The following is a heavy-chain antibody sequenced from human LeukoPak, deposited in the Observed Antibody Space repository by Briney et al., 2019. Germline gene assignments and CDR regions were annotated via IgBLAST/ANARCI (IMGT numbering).Heavy chain of an antibody. CDR2: INPNSGGT. V-gene: IGHV1-2*04. D-gene: IGHD4-17*01. J-gene: IGHJ4*02. Sequence: GASVKVSCKASGYTFTGYYMHWVRQAPGQGLEWMGWINPNSGGTNYAQKFQGWVTMTRDSSISTAYMELSRLRSDDTAVYYCARARNGEHIDYWGQGTLVTVSS. CDR1: GYTFTGYY. CDR3: ARARNGEHIDY.